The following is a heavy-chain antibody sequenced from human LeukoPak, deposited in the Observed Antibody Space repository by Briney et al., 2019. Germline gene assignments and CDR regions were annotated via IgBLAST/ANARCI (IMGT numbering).Heavy chain of an antibody. CDR3: AKGWATVPNDY. CDR1: GFTFSSYA. CDR2: ISSGDRT. V-gene: IGHV3-23*01. Sequence: PGGSLRLSCAASGFTFSSYAMNWVRQAPGKGLEWVAGISSGDRTFHAESVKGRFTISRDKSKDTLYLQMNSLRAEDTAVYFCAKGWATVPNDYWGQGTLVTVSS. D-gene: IGHD4-17*01. J-gene: IGHJ4*02.